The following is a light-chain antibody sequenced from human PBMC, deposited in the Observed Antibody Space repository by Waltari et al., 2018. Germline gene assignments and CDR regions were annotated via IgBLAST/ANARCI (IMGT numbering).Light chain of an antibody. CDR2: EAS. CDR3: QERTNWPPGYT. CDR1: QSIGTY. V-gene: IGKV3-11*01. J-gene: IGKJ2*01. Sequence: EIVLTQSPATLSLSPGDTATLSCRASQSIGTYLAWYHQRPGQTPRLLISEASNRATGIPARFSGSGFGTDFTLTITNLEPEDFAVYYCQERTNWPPGYTFGQGTKLEIK.